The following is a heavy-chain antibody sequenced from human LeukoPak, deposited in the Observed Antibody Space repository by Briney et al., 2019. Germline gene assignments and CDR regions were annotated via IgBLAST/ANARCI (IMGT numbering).Heavy chain of an antibody. D-gene: IGHD3-10*01. CDR2: IYYSGST. J-gene: IGHJ6*02. CDR3: ARATYYYGSGSYYLYYYYYYGMDV. Sequence: PSQTLSLTCTVSGGSISSGGYYWSWIRQHPGKGLEWIGYIYYSGSTYYNPSLKSRVTISVDTSKNQSSLKLSSVTAADTAVYYCARATYYYGSGSYYLYYYYYYGMDVWGQGTTVTVSS. CDR1: GGSISSGGYY. V-gene: IGHV4-31*03.